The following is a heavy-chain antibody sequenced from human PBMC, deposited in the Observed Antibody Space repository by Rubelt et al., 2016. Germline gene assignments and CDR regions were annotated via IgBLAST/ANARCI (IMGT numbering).Heavy chain of an antibody. Sequence: QVQLQQWGAGLLKPSETLSLTCAVYAGSFSGYYWSWIRQPPGKGLEWIGEINHSGSTDYNPSLKSRVTISVDTSKNQFSLKLGSVTAVDTAVDYCARGGAAAGSSYYYGMDVWGQGTTVTVSS. J-gene: IGHJ6*02. CDR2: INHSGST. CDR3: ARGGAAAGSSYYYGMDV. CDR1: AGSFSGYY. V-gene: IGHV4-34*01. D-gene: IGHD6-13*01.